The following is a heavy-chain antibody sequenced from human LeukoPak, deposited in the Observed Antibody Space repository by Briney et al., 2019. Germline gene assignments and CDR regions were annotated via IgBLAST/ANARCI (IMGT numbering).Heavy chain of an antibody. Sequence: SETLSLTCTVSGGSISSYYWSWIRQPPGKGLEWIGYIYYSGSTNYNPSPKSRVTISVDTSKNQFSLKLSSVTAADTAVYYCARGWKRIKSYYYDSSGHPTYAFDIWGQGTMVTVSS. D-gene: IGHD3-22*01. CDR3: ARGWKRIKSYYYDSSGHPTYAFDI. J-gene: IGHJ3*02. CDR2: IYYSGST. V-gene: IGHV4-59*01. CDR1: GGSISSYY.